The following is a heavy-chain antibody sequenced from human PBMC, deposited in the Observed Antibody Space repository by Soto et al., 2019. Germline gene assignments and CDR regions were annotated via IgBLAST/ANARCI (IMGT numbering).Heavy chain of an antibody. Sequence: EMQLLESGGGLVQAGGSLRLSCAASGFTVSSYALNWVRQAPGKGLEWVSGISASTYYADSVKGRFTISRDTSKNTQYLQMNSLRPEGTAIYFCANRTYSIRWYYLDYWGQGTLFTVSS. CDR2: ISAST. CDR3: ANRTYSIRWYYLDY. J-gene: IGHJ4*02. V-gene: IGHV3-23*01. CDR1: GFTVSSYA. D-gene: IGHD6-13*01.